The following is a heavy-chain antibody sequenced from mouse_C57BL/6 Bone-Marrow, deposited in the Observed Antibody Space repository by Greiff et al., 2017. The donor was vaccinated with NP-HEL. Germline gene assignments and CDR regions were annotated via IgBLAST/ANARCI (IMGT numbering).Heavy chain of an antibody. CDR2: IDPSDSYT. D-gene: IGHD2-3*01. CDR1: GYTFTSYW. CDR3: ARWLLRAVAMDD. Sequence: VQLQQSGAELVRPGTSVKLSCKASGYTFTSYWMHWVKQRPGQGLEWIGVIDPSDSYTNYNQKFKGKATLTVDTSSSTAYMQLSSLTSEDSAVYYCARWLLRAVAMDDWGQGTSVTGSS. J-gene: IGHJ4*01. V-gene: IGHV1-59*01.